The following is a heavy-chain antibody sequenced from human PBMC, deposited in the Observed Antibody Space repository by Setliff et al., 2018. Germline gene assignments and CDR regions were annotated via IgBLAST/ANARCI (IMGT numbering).Heavy chain of an antibody. J-gene: IGHJ4*02. V-gene: IGHV1-18*01. CDR3: VRGPGPSVVVAMPFDR. CDR2: ISPYNGNT. D-gene: IGHD5-12*01. CDR1: GYNFITFG. Sequence: ASVKVSCKTSGYNFITFGVSWVRQAPGQGLEWMGWISPYNGNTNYAQKFQGRVTMTSDTSTTTVYMELTSLKSDDTAVYYCVRGPGPSVVVAMPFDRWGQGTLVTVSS.